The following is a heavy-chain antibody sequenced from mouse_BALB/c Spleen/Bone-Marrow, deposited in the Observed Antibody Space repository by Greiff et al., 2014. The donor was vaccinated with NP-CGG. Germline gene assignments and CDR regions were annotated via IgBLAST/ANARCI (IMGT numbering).Heavy chain of an antibody. V-gene: IGHV1S132*01. Sequence: VQRVESGAELVRPGASVKLSCKTSGYIFTSYWIHWIKQRSGQGLEWIARIYPGTDSTYYNEKFKGKATLTADKSSNTAYMQLGSLKSEDSAVYFCARTSNPAMDYWGQGTSVTASS. CDR2: IYPGTDST. J-gene: IGHJ4*01. D-gene: IGHD2-5*01. CDR1: GYIFTSYW. CDR3: ARTSNPAMDY.